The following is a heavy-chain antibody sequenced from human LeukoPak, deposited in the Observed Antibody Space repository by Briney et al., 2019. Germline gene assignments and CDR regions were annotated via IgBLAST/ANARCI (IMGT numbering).Heavy chain of an antibody. CDR2: INSDGSIT. J-gene: IGHJ4*02. CDR1: RFTFSAVSRFVFSNYW. Sequence: GGSLRLSCAASRFTFSAVSRFVFSNYWMHWVRQAPGEGLVWVSRINSDGSITEYADSVKGRFTISRDNAKNTLYLQMNSLRAEDTAVYYCARSPMYYYDGTGYGGWYFDYGGQGTLVTASS. V-gene: IGHV3-74*03. CDR3: ARSPMYYYDGTGYGGWYFDY. D-gene: IGHD3-22*01.